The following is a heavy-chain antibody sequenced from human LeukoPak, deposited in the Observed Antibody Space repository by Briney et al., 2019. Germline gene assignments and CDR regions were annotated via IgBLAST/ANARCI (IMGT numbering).Heavy chain of an antibody. CDR2: ITGSGGST. Sequence: GGSLRLSCAASGFSFSNYAMNWVRQAPGKGLKWVSTITGSGGSTHYADSVKGRFTISRDNSKNTLYLQMNSLRADDTAVYYCAKGLKPAMASRSNYFDYWGQGALVTVSP. CDR3: AKGLKPAMASRSNYFDY. J-gene: IGHJ4*02. V-gene: IGHV3-23*01. CDR1: GFSFSNYA. D-gene: IGHD2-8*01.